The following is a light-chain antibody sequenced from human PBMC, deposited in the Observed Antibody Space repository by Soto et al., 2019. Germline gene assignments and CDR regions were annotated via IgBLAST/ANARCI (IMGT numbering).Light chain of an antibody. CDR1: SSDVGGYNY. Sequence: QSALTQPASVSGSPGQSITISCTGTSSDVGGYNYVSWYQQHPGKAPKLMIYEVNGRPSGVSNRFSGSKSGNTASLTISGLQAEDEADYYCSSYTSSSTLVFGGGTKLTVL. CDR3: SSYTSSSTLV. J-gene: IGLJ2*01. CDR2: EVN. V-gene: IGLV2-14*01.